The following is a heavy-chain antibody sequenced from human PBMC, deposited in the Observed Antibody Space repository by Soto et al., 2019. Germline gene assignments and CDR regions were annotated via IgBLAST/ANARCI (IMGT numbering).Heavy chain of an antibody. CDR2: INPSGGST. J-gene: IGHJ3*01. CDR1: GYTFTSYY. Sequence: ASVKVSCKASGYTFTSYYMHWVRQAPGQGLEWMGIINPSGGSTSYAQKFQGRVTMTRDTSTSTVYMELSSLRSEDTAVYYCARDRGISPIGYSYGYPEGPWGQGTMVTVSS. V-gene: IGHV1-46*01. CDR3: ARDRGISPIGYSYGYPEGP. D-gene: IGHD5-18*01.